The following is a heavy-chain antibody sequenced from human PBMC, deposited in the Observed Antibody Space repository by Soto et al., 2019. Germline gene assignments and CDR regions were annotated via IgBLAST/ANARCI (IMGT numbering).Heavy chain of an antibody. CDR1: GFTFDDYY. V-gene: IGHV3-11*05. Sequence: QVHLVESGGGLVKPGGSLRLSWVASGFTFDDYYMTLFRQAPGTGPEWVSYISSTGSYTEYADFVKGRFTISRDNAKNSLYLQMDRLRDEDTGIYYCVRDPSIMSPPDYWGRGTQVTVS. CDR2: ISSTGSYT. CDR3: VRDPSIMSPPDY. D-gene: IGHD3-16*01. J-gene: IGHJ4*02.